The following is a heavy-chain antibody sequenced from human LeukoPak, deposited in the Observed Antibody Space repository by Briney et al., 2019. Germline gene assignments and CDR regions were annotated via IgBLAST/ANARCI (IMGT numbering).Heavy chain of an antibody. J-gene: IGHJ4*02. CDR3: ARGYYSSSRFDS. CDR2: VNSDGSTT. CDR1: GFPFSNYW. V-gene: IGHV3-74*01. D-gene: IGHD6-13*01. Sequence: QPGGSLRLSCAASGFPFSNYWMHWVRHAPGKGRVWVSRVNSDGSTTDYADSVKGRFTISRDNAENTLYMRMNSLRPEDTAVYYCARGYYSSSRFDSWGQGTLVTVSS.